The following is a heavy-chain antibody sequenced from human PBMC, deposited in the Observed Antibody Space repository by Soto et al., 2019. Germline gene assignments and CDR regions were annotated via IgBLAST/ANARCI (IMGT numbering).Heavy chain of an antibody. CDR1: GGTFSNYS. CDR2: IIPIFGTP. V-gene: IGHV1-69*01. Sequence: QEQLVQSGPEVQKPGSSLKVSCKASGGTFSNYSISWVRQAPGQGLEWMGGIIPIFGTPNYAQKFQGRVTITADESTTTAYMELSSLTSEDTAVYYCAKRYCSGGKCYEYYFEYWGQGTRVTVSS. D-gene: IGHD2-15*01. CDR3: AKRYCSGGKCYEYYFEY. J-gene: IGHJ4*02.